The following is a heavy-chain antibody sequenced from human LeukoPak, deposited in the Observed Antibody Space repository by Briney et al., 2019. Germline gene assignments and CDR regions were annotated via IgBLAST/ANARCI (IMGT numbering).Heavy chain of an antibody. Sequence: GGSLRLSCAASGFTFSSYWMHWVRQVPGKGLVWVSRINNDGSNTDYADSVKGRFTISRDNAKNTLYLQINSLRAEDTAVYYCVRSTGYPDYWGQGTLVTVSS. D-gene: IGHD3-9*01. J-gene: IGHJ4*02. CDR1: GFTFSSYW. CDR2: INNDGSNT. V-gene: IGHV3-74*01. CDR3: VRSTGYPDY.